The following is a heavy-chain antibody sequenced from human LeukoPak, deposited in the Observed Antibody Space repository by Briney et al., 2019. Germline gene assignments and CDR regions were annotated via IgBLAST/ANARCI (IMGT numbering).Heavy chain of an antibody. V-gene: IGHV4-59*11. J-gene: IGHJ6*03. Sequence: SETLSLTCTVSGGSISSHYWSWIRQPPGKGLEWIGYIYYSGSTNYNPSLKSRVTISVDTSKNQFSLKLSSVTAADTAAYYCATAPRPYYYMDVWGKGTTVNVSS. CDR3: ATAPRPYYYMDV. CDR2: IYYSGST. CDR1: GGSISSHY.